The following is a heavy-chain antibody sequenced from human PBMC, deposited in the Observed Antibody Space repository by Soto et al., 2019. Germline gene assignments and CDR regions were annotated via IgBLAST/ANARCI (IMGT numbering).Heavy chain of an antibody. CDR3: TRHLIDY. CDR1: GFTFSDSA. V-gene: IGHV3-73*01. Sequence: PVGSLRLSCAASGFTFSDSAIHWVRQASGKGLEWVGRIRSKANTYATAYAASVKGRFTISRDDSKNTAYLQMNSLKTEDTAVYYCTRHLIDYWGQGTLVTVSS. D-gene: IGHD3-16*01. J-gene: IGHJ4*02. CDR2: IRSKANTYAT.